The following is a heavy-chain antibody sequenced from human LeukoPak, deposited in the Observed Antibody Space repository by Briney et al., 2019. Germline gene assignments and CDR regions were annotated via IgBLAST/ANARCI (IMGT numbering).Heavy chain of an antibody. CDR3: ARRVGSYYYYMDV. V-gene: IGHV4-39*01. Sequence: SETLSLTCTVSGGSISSSSYYWGWIRQPPGKGLEWIGSIYYSGSTYYNPSLKSRVTISVDTSKNQFSLKLSSVTAADTAVYYCARRVGSYYYYMDVWGKGPTVTVSS. J-gene: IGHJ6*03. CDR1: GGSISSSSYY. CDR2: IYYSGST. D-gene: IGHD3-10*01.